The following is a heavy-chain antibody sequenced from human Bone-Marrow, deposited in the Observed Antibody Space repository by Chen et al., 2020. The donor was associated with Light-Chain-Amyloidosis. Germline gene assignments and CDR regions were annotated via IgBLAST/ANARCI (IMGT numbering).Heavy chain of an antibody. J-gene: IGHJ3*02. CDR2: IYYSGST. Sequence: QVQLQESGPGLVKPSETLSLTCTVSGGSIRSYYCSWIRQPPGKGREWIGYIYYSGSTNYNPSLKSRVTISVDTSKNQFSLKLSSVTAADTAVYYCARGSRITIFGVSYPFDAFDIWGQGTMVTVSS. V-gene: IGHV4-59*01. CDR3: ARGSRITIFGVSYPFDAFDI. CDR1: GGSIRSYY. D-gene: IGHD3-3*01.